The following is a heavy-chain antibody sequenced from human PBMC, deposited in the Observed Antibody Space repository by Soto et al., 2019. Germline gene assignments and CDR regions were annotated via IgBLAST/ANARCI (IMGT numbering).Heavy chain of an antibody. CDR2: IWYDGSNK. D-gene: IGHD6-19*01. J-gene: IGHJ4*02. CDR3: ARDSGYSSGWYGWIDY. CDR1: GFTFSSYG. V-gene: IGHV3-33*01. Sequence: QVQLVESGGGVVQPGRSLRLSCAVSGFTFSSYGMHWVRQAPGKGLEWVAVIWYDGSNKYYADSVKGRFSISRDNSKNKRYLRMNSLRAEDTAVYYCARDSGYSSGWYGWIDYWGQGTLVTVSS.